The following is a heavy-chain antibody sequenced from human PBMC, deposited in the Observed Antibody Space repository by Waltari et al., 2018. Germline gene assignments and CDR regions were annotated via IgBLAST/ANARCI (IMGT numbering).Heavy chain of an antibody. J-gene: IGHJ5*02. CDR3: ARGWGTGANWFDP. CDR1: GGFVSSYY. Sequence: QVQLQESGPGLVKPSETLSLTCTVSGGFVSSYYWIWIRQPAGKRLEWIGGIFGSGTNIYNPSLKSRVTMSVDTSKNQFSLNLNAVTAADTAVYYCARGWGTGANWFDPWGQGALVTVSS. D-gene: IGHD1-1*01. CDR2: IFGSGTN. V-gene: IGHV4-4*07.